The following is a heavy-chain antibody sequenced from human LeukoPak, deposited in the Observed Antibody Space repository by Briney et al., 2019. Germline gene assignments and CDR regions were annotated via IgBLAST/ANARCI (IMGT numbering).Heavy chain of an antibody. CDR2: IQYDGSNK. CDR1: GFPFSSYG. D-gene: IGHD3-22*01. CDR3: AKGGYYYDSSGYFFDY. J-gene: IGHJ4*02. Sequence: SGGSLRLSCAASGFPFSSYGMHWVRQAPGKGLEWVTFIQYDGSNKYYADSVKGRFTVSRDNSKNTLYLQMNSLRAEDTAVYYCAKGGYYYDSSGYFFDYWGQGTLVTVSS. V-gene: IGHV3-30*02.